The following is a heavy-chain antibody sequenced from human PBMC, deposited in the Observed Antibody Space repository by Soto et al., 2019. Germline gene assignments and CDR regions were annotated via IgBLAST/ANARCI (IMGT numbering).Heavy chain of an antibody. Sequence: QVQLQESGPGLVKPSETLSLTCTVSGGSISTYYWSWIRQPPGKGLEWIGYIYYNGNTNYNPSLKSRVTISVDTSKNQFSLRLRSVSAADTAVYYCARDGSRYDFWSGPYYFDYWGQGTLVTVPS. CDR1: GGSISTYY. V-gene: IGHV4-59*01. J-gene: IGHJ4*02. CDR3: ARDGSRYDFWSGPYYFDY. D-gene: IGHD3-3*01. CDR2: IYYNGNT.